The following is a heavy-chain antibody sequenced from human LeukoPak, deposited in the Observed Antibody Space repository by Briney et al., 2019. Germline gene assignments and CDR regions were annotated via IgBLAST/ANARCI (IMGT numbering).Heavy chain of an antibody. CDR2: ISGSGGST. Sequence: GGSLRLSCAASGFTFSSYAMSWVRQAPGKGLEWVSAISGSGGSTYYADSVKGRFTISRDNSKNTLYLQMNSLRAEDTAVYYCAKDLVPAAMSEEGGVYFDYWGQGTLVTVSS. CDR3: AKDLVPAAMSEEGGVYFDY. CDR1: GFTFSSYA. D-gene: IGHD2-2*01. V-gene: IGHV3-23*01. J-gene: IGHJ4*02.